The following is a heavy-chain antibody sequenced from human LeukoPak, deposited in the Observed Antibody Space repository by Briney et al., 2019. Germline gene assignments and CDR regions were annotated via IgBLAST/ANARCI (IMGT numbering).Heavy chain of an antibody. CDR3: AYSGSYAEYFQH. D-gene: IGHD6-19*01. J-gene: IGHJ1*01. CDR2: ISSSSSYI. CDR1: GFPFSSYS. Sequence: TGGSLRLSCGASGFPFSSYSMNWVRQAPGKGLEWVSSISSSSSYIYYADSVKGRFTISRDNAKNSLYLQMNSLRAEDTAVYYCAYSGSYAEYFQHWGQGTLVTVSS. V-gene: IGHV3-21*01.